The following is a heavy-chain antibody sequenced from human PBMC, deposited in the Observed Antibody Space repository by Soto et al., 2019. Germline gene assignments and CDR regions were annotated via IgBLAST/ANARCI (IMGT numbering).Heavy chain of an antibody. CDR2: IYPVCSDA. CDR3: AGPGTSSYGMDV. Sequence: GDSLKISCKGSGYSFTSYWIGWVRQMPGKGLEWMGIIYPVCSDARYSPSFRGQVTXSXDXXIXXXCLQWSSLKASDTAMYYCAGPGTSSYGMDVWGQGTTVTVS. J-gene: IGHJ6*02. CDR1: GYSFTSYW. D-gene: IGHD2-2*01. V-gene: IGHV5-51*01.